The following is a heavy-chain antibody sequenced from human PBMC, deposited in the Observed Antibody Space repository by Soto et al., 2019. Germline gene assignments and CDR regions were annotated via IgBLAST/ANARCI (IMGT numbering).Heavy chain of an antibody. J-gene: IGHJ6*02. CDR1: GFTFSTYW. CDR2: INSDGSST. Sequence: EVQLVESGGGLVQPGGSLRLSCAASGFTFSTYWIHWVRQAPGKGLVWVSRINSDGSSTNYADSVKGRFTISRDNAKNTLFLKMNSLRAEDTAVYYCARDGWGVGRDMDVWGQGTTVTVSS. D-gene: IGHD1-26*01. CDR3: ARDGWGVGRDMDV. V-gene: IGHV3-74*01.